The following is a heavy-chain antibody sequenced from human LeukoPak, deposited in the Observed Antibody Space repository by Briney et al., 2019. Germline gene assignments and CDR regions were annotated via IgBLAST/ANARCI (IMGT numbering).Heavy chain of an antibody. CDR2: ISYDGSNK. Sequence: GGSLRLSCAASGFTFSSYGMHWVRQAPGKGLEWVAVISYDGSNKYYADSVKGRFTISRDNSKNTLYLQMNSLRAEDTAVYYCAKSTAWELSPFDYWGQGTLVTVSS. V-gene: IGHV3-30*18. CDR1: GFTFSSYG. J-gene: IGHJ4*02. CDR3: AKSTAWELSPFDY. D-gene: IGHD1-26*01.